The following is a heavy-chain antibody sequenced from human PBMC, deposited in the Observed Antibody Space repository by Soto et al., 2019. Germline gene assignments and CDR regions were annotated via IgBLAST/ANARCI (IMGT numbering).Heavy chain of an antibody. V-gene: IGHV3-23*01. CDR3: ATLSGPYYYDSSGYPHDAFDI. Sequence: GGSLRLSCAASGFTFSSYAMSWVRQAPGKGLEWVSAISGSGGSTYYADSVKGRFTISRDNSKNTLYLQMNSLRAEDTAVYYCATLSGPYYYDSSGYPHDAFDIWGQGTMVTVSS. J-gene: IGHJ3*02. CDR1: GFTFSSYA. D-gene: IGHD3-22*01. CDR2: ISGSGGST.